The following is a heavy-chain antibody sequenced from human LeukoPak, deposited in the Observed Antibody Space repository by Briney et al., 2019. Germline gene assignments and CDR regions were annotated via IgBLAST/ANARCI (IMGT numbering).Heavy chain of an antibody. V-gene: IGHV3-23*01. CDR1: GFAFSNYA. CDR3: AKDPLVRGATYDY. CDR2: ISGRGTGT. J-gene: IGHJ4*02. D-gene: IGHD3-10*01. Sequence: PGGSLRLSCAASGFAFSNYAMSWVRQAPGKGLEWVSAISGRGTGTYYADSVKGRLTISRDNSKNTLYLQMNSLRAEDTAVYYCAKDPLVRGATYDYWGQGTLITVSS.